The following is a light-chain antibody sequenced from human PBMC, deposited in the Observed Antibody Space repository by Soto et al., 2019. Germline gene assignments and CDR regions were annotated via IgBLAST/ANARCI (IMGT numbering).Light chain of an antibody. J-gene: IGLJ3*02. V-gene: IGLV1-44*01. Sequence: QSVLTQPPSASGTPGQRVTISCSGSGSTIGSDTVNWYQQLPGTAPKLLMYNNNQRPSGVPDRFSGSKSGTSASLAISGLQSEDEADYHCATWDDSLNGLVFGGGTKLTVL. CDR2: NNN. CDR3: ATWDDSLNGLV. CDR1: GSTIGSDT.